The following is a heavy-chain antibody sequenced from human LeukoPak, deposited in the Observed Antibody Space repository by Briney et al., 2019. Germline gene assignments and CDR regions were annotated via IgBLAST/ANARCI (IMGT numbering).Heavy chain of an antibody. J-gene: IGHJ4*02. CDR1: GYTFTNYD. Sequence: ASVKVSCKASGYTFTNYDMIWVRQATGQGLEWMGWMNPNSGNTGYAQKFQGRVTITTNTSTSTAYMELSGLRSEDTAVYYCARVMPWDGYNPYYFDYWGQGTLVTVSS. D-gene: IGHD5-24*01. CDR3: ARVMPWDGYNPYYFDY. CDR2: MNPNSGNT. V-gene: IGHV1-8*03.